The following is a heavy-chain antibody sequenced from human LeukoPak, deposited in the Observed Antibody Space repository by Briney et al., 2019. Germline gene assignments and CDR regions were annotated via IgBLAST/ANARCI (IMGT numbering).Heavy chain of an antibody. Sequence: GGSLRLSCAASGFTFSSYDMHWVRQATGKGLEWVSAIGTAGDTYYPGSVKGRFTISRENAKNSLHLQMNSLRAGDTAVYYCARGNDYYDSSGYYYPFDYWGQGTLVTVSS. CDR3: ARGNDYYDSSGYYYPFDY. V-gene: IGHV3-13*01. CDR2: IGTAGDT. J-gene: IGHJ4*02. CDR1: GFTFSSYD. D-gene: IGHD3-22*01.